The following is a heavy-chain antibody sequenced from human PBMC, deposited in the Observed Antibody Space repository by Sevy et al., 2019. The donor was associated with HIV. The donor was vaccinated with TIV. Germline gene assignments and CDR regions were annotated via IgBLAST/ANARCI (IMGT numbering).Heavy chain of an antibody. V-gene: IGHV3-23*01. J-gene: IGHJ4*02. CDR3: AREGCTQPHDY. CDR1: GFTFAKYS. Sequence: LSLTCAASGFTFAKYSMSWLRQAPGKGLEWVSTFSFGCGRINYAESVKGRFTISRDDSKNTLYLQMNSLRAEDTATYFCAREGCTQPHDYWGQGTLVTVSS. CDR2: FSFGCGRI.